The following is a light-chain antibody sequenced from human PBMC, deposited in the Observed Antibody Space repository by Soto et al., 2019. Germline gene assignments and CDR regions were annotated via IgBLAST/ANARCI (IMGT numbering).Light chain of an antibody. J-gene: IGLJ2*01. CDR2: EVS. CDR1: SSDVGGYNY. CDR3: SSYTSSSPLV. Sequence: QSALTQPASVSGSPGQSITIYCTGTSSDVGGYNYVSWYQQHPGKAPKLMISEVSNRPSGVSNRFSGSKSGNTASLTISGLQAEDEADYYCSSYTSSSPLVFGGGTKLTVL. V-gene: IGLV2-14*01.